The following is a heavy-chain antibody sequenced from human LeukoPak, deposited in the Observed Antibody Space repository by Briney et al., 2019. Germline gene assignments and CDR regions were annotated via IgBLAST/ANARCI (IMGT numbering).Heavy chain of an antibody. Sequence: ASVKVSFKASGYTFRGNYIHWLRQAPGQGLEWMGWIDANNGDTKSAQKFQGRVTMSRDTSISTAYMDLSSLSPDDAAVYYCARDPSSVTLYFFDYWGQGTLVTVSS. V-gene: IGHV1-2*02. CDR3: ARDPSSVTLYFFDY. D-gene: IGHD4-11*01. CDR2: IDANNGDT. J-gene: IGHJ4*02. CDR1: GYTFRGNY.